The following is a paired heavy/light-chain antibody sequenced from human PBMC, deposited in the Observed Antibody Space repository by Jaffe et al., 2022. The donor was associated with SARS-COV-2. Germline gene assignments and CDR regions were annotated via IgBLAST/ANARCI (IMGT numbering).Heavy chain of an antibody. D-gene: IGHD3-10*01. V-gene: IGHV3-23*01. CDR2: INYDAVNT. Sequence: EVQLLESGGGLVQPGGSLRLSCAASGFTFSSYAMNWVRQAPGKGLEWVSTINYDAVNTHYADSVKGRFTISRDNSKGTLYLQMNSLRAEDTAVYYCVLWFGAHFDYWGQGTLVTVSS. CDR1: GFTFSSYA. CDR3: VLWFGAHFDY. J-gene: IGHJ4*02.
Light chain of an antibody. CDR1: QSLVHSDGNTY. CDR3: MQATQFPWT. Sequence: DIVMTQTPLSSPVTLGQPASISCRSSQSLVHSDGNTYLSWLQQRPGQPPRLLIYKISNRFSGVPDRFSGSGAGTDFTLKISRVEAEDVGVYYCMQATQFPWTFGQGTKVEIK. CDR2: KIS. J-gene: IGKJ1*01. V-gene: IGKV2-24*01.